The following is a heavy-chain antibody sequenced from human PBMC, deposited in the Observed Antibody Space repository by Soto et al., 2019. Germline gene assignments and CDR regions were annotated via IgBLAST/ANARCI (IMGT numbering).Heavy chain of an antibody. J-gene: IGHJ1*01. CDR2: AFHTGGT. V-gene: IGHV4-59*01. CDR3: ASSELATLRDTEYFHH. CDR1: NDSIRRYY. Sequence: SETLSLTCTVSNDSIRRYYWSWIRQPPGRGLEWIGYAFHTGGTNYNPSLKSRVTISVDSSKSQFALKLTSVTAADTTVYFCASSELATLRDTEYFHHWGQGTLVTVSS. D-gene: IGHD5-12*01.